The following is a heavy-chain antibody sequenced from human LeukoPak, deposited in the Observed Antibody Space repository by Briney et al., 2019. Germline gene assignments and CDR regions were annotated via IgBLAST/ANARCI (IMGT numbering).Heavy chain of an antibody. J-gene: IGHJ4*02. CDR3: TTEIMDLFDY. V-gene: IGHV3-15*01. CDR1: GFTFSNTW. D-gene: IGHD2-8*01. CDR2: IKSKADGGTA. Sequence: GGSLRLSCAASGFTFSNTWMSWVRQAPGKGLEWVGRIKSKADGGTADYTAPVKDGFTFSRDDSKHTVYLQMNSLKTEDTAVYYCTTEIMDLFDYWGQGTLVTVSS.